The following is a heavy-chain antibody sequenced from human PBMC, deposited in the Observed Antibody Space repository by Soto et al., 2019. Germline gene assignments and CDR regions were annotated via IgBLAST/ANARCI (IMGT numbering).Heavy chain of an antibody. CDR1: GFTFSNYG. Sequence: QVQLVESGGGVVQAGRSLRLSCAASGFTFSNYGMHWVRQTPGKGLEWVALILYDGSNKYYAESVKGRFTISRDNSKNTLYLQVSSLRAEDTAVYYCAKSRDAYNFYFYYGMEVWGQGTTVTVSS. D-gene: IGHD2-2*01. CDR3: AKSRDAYNFYFYYGMEV. J-gene: IGHJ6*02. V-gene: IGHV3-30*18. CDR2: ILYDGSNK.